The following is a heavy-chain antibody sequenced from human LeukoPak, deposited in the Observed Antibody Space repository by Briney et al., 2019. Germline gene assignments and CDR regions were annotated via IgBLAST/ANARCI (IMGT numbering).Heavy chain of an antibody. CDR3: ARGRLSQAYCGGDCYSGEYWYFDL. D-gene: IGHD2-21*01. CDR1: GGTFSSYT. Sequence: KVSCKASGGTFSSYTISWVRQAPGQGLEWMGRIIPILGIANYAQKFQGRVTITADKSTSTAYMELSSLRSEDTAVYYCARGRLSQAYCGGDCYSGEYWYFDLWGRGSLVTVSS. V-gene: IGHV1-69*02. J-gene: IGHJ2*01. CDR2: IIPILGIA.